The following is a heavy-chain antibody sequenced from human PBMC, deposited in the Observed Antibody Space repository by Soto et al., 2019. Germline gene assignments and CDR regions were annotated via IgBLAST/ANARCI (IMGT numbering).Heavy chain of an antibody. CDR1: GFTFSSYN. CDR2: ISTGSSTI. Sequence: GGSLRLSCAASGFTFSSYNMNWVRQAPGKGLEWVSYISTGSSTIYYADSVKGRFTISRDNVNNSLFLQMNNLRPDDTAVYYCATADWESWGQGTLVTVSS. J-gene: IGHJ5*02. D-gene: IGHD3-9*01. V-gene: IGHV3-48*01. CDR3: ATADWES.